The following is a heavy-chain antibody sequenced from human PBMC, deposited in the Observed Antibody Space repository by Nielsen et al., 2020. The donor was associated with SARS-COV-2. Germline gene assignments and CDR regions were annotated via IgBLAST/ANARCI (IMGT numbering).Heavy chain of an antibody. V-gene: IGHV3-9*01. CDR3: ARDWSRAFDV. CDR2: ISWNSGFI. CDR1: GFPFDDHA. J-gene: IGHJ3*01. Sequence: SLKISCAASGFPFDDHAMHWVRQAPGKGLEWVSGISWNSGFIGYADSVKGRFTISRDNAKNSMSLQMNSLRVEDTAVYYCARDWSRAFDVWGQGTMVTVSS.